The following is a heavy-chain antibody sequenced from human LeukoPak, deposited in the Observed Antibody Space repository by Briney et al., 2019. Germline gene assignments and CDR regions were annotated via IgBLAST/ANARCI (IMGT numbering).Heavy chain of an antibody. Sequence: SETLSLTCTVSGGSISSGDYYWSWIRQHPGKGLEWFGYIYYSGSTYYNPSLKSRVTISVDTSKNQFSLKLSSVTAADTAVYYCARVAGGRNCGGDCYSFDYWGQGTLVTVSS. V-gene: IGHV4-30-4*01. J-gene: IGHJ4*02. D-gene: IGHD2-21*02. CDR3: ARVAGGRNCGGDCYSFDY. CDR1: GGSISSGDYY. CDR2: IYYSGST.